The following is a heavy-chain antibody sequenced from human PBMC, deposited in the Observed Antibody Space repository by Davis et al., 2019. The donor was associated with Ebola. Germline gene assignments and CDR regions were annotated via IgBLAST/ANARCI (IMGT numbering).Heavy chain of an antibody. Sequence: GGSLRLSCAASGFIFSSYVMSWVRQAPGKGLEWVSTLGLGADTYYADSVKGRFTISRDNAKNSLYLQMNSLRDEDTAVYYCARDDSIVVVTAIDYWGQGTLVTVSS. V-gene: IGHV3-23*01. CDR2: LGLGADT. J-gene: IGHJ4*02. D-gene: IGHD2-21*02. CDR3: ARDDSIVVVTAIDY. CDR1: GFIFSSYV.